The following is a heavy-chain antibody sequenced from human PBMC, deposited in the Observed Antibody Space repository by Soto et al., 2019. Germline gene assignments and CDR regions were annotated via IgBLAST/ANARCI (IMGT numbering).Heavy chain of an antibody. CDR1: GFPFRSYS. Sequence: GGSLRLSRLTPGFPFRSYSMHRGPPAPGKGLEYVSAISSNGGSTYYADSVKGRFTISRDNSKNTLYLQMSSLRAEDTAVYYCVKGIVVVVAAPYYFDYWGQGTLVTVPS. CDR2: ISSNGGST. V-gene: IGHV3-64D*08. J-gene: IGHJ4*02. CDR3: VKGIVVVVAAPYYFDY. D-gene: IGHD2-15*01.